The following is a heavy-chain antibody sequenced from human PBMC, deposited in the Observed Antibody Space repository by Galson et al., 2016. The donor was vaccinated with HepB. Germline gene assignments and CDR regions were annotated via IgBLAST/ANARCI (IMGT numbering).Heavy chain of an antibody. CDR2: ISHNGGAT. CDR1: GFTFSNYA. J-gene: IGHJ6*02. V-gene: IGHV3-23*01. CDR3: AKVKTVTTGAMDV. Sequence: SLRLSCAASGFTFSNYAMSWVRQAPGKGLEWVSAISHNGGATYYADSVKGRFTISRDSSENTLYLQMNSLRAEDTALYYCAKVKTVTTGAMDVWGQGTTVTVSS. D-gene: IGHD1-7*01.